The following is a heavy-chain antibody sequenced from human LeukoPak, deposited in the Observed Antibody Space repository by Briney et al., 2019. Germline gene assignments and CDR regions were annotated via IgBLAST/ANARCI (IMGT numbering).Heavy chain of an antibody. D-gene: IGHD3-10*01. CDR3: ARDSGLLARYEVRGVIVG. CDR2: INPSGGST. Sequence: ASVKVSCKASGYTFTGYYMHWVRQAPGQGLEWMGIINPSGGSTNYAQKFQGRVTMTRDTSTSTAYMELSSLRSEDTAVYYCARDSGLLARYEVRGVIVGWGQGTLVTVSS. J-gene: IGHJ4*02. CDR1: GYTFTGYY. V-gene: IGHV1-46*01.